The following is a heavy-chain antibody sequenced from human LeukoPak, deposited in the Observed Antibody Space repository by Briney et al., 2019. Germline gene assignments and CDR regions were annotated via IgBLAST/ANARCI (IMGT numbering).Heavy chain of an antibody. V-gene: IGHV1-3*01. J-gene: IGHJ4*02. D-gene: IGHD2-21*01. CDR2: INAGNGDT. Sequence: ASVKVSCKASGYTFTKCVVHWVRQAPRQRPEWMGWINAGNGDTKYSQNFQDRVTITRDTSANTAYMELSSLTSEDTALYYCARDDCGDTCYPGGYWGQGTLVTVSS. CDR3: ARDDCGDTCYPGGY. CDR1: GYTFTKCV.